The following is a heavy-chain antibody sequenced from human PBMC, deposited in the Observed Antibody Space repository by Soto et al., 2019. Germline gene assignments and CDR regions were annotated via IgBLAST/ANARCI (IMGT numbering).Heavy chain of an antibody. J-gene: IGHJ5*02. CDR3: ARGLVYNWNLGWFDP. Sequence: ASVKVSCKASGYTFTGYYMHWVRQAPGQGLEWMGWINPNSGGTNYAQKFQGRVTMTRDTSISTAYMELSRLRSDDTAVYYCARGLVYNWNLGWFDPWGQGTLVTVSS. CDR2: INPNSGGT. CDR1: GYTFTGYY. V-gene: IGHV1-2*02. D-gene: IGHD1-7*01.